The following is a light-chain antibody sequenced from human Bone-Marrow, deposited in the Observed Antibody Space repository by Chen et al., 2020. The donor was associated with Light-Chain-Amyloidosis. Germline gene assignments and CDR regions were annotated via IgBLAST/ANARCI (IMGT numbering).Light chain of an antibody. J-gene: IGLJ3*02. Sequence: SYVLTQPYSVSVAPGQTATIACGGNNIGSTSVHWYQQTPGQAPLLVVYDDSDRPSGIPERLSGSNSGNTATLTISRVEAGDAADYYCQVWDRSSDRPVFGGGTKLTVL. CDR3: QVWDRSSDRPV. CDR1: NIGSTS. V-gene: IGLV3-21*02. CDR2: DDS.